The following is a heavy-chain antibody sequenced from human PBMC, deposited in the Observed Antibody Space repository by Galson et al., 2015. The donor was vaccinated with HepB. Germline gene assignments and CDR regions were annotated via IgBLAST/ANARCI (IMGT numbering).Heavy chain of an antibody. CDR2: INTNTGHP. V-gene: IGHV7-4-1*01. CDR1: GYTFNTYA. J-gene: IGHJ5*02. D-gene: IGHD5-12*01. CDR3: ARGGYSGYDFSWIDP. Sequence: SVKVSCKASGYTFNTYAINWVRQAPGQGLEWLGWINTNTGHPTYAQAFRGRFVLSLETSVSPAYLQIRSLPAAASAVYYCARGGYSGYDFSWIDPWGQGTLVTVSS.